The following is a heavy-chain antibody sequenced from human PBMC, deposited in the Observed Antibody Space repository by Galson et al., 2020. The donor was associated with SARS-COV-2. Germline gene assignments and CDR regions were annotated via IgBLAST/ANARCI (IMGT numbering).Heavy chain of an antibody. CDR1: GFIFSSYS. CDR3: ARGTGYYLRSDAFDI. J-gene: IGHJ3*02. CDR2: ISDSRGAK. Sequence: GGSLRLSCAGSGFIFSSYSMTWVRQAPGKGPEWVSYISDSRGAKYYAAPVKGRFTLSSDNAKNSLYLQMNSLRAEDTAVYYCARGTGYYLRSDAFDIWGQGTMVTVSS. V-gene: IGHV3-48*01. D-gene: IGHD3-10*01.